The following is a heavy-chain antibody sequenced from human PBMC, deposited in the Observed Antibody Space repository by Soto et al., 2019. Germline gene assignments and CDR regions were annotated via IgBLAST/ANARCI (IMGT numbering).Heavy chain of an antibody. Sequence: PGGSLRLSCAVSGFTFSSYAMTWVRQAPGKGLEWVSTISGSGGSTYYADSVKGRFTISRDNSKNTLYLQMNSLRAEDTAVYYCAKQYYYDSSGYPFDYWGQGTLVTVS. CDR2: ISGSGGST. CDR1: GFTFSSYA. D-gene: IGHD3-22*01. J-gene: IGHJ4*02. CDR3: AKQYYYDSSGYPFDY. V-gene: IGHV3-23*01.